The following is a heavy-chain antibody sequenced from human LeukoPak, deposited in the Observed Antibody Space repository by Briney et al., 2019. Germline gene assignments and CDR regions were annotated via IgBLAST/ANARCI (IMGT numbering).Heavy chain of an antibody. CDR3: AGEYYYDSSGYYSGWYFDL. CDR2: IYTSGST. CDR1: GGSISSYY. J-gene: IGHJ2*01. V-gene: IGHV4-4*07. D-gene: IGHD3-22*01. Sequence: NPSETPSLTCTVSGGSISSYYWSWIRQPAGKGLEWIGRIYTSGSTNYNPSLKSRVTMSVDTSKNQFSLKLSSVTAADTAVYYCAGEYYYDSSGYYSGWYFDLWGRGTLVTVSS.